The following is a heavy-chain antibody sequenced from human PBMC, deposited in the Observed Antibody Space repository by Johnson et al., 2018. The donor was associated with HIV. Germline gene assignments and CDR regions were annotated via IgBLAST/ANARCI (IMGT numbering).Heavy chain of an antibody. D-gene: IGHD5-18*01. CDR3: ARDPRGPTWIQLDDAFDI. J-gene: IGHJ3*02. V-gene: IGHV3-30-3*01. CDR2: ISYDGSNK. Sequence: VQLVESGGGVVQPGRSLRLSCVASGFTFSSYAMHWVRQAPGKGLEWVAVISYDGSNKYYADSVKGRFTISRDNSKNTLYLQMNSLRAEDTAVYYCARDPRGPTWIQLDDAFDIWGQGTMVTVCS. CDR1: GFTFSSYA.